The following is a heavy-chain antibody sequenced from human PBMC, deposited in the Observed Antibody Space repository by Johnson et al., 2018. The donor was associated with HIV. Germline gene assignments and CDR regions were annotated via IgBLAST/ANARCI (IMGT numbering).Heavy chain of an antibody. V-gene: IGHV3-23*04. CDR3: TTGVSVGVTPGREIDAFDI. J-gene: IGHJ3*02. CDR2: ISGSGGST. D-gene: IGHD2-21*02. CDR1: GFTFSSYA. Sequence: VQLVESGGGLVQPGGSLRFSCAVSGFTFSSYAMSWVRQAPGKGLEWVSAISGSGGSTYYADSVKGRFTISRDNYKNTLYLQMNSLKTEDTAVYYCTTGVSVGVTPGREIDAFDIWGQGTMVTVSS.